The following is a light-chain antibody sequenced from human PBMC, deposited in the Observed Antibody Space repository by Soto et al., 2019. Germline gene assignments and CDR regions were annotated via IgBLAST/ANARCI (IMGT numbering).Light chain of an antibody. V-gene: IGKV3-20*01. CDR2: GAS. J-gene: IGKJ1*01. Sequence: EIVLTQSPGTLSLPPGERATLSCRASQSVSSSYLAWYQQKPGQAPRLLIYGASSGATGIPDRFSGSGSGTDFTLTISRLEPEDFAVYYCLQYDSSPKTFGQGTKVDIK. CDR3: LQYDSSPKT. CDR1: QSVSSSY.